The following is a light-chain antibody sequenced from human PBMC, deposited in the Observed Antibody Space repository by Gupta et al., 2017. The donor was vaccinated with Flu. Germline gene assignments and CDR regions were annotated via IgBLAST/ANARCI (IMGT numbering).Light chain of an antibody. V-gene: IGKV3-11*01. CDR1: QSVSSY. CDR2: DAS. CDR3: QQRSNWPPLT. J-gene: IGKJ4*01. Sequence: ATLSLSPGERATLSCRASQSVSSYLAWYQQKPGQSPRLLIYDASNRATGIPARFSGSGSGTDFTLTISSLEPEDFTVYYCQQRSNWPPLTFGGGTKVEIK.